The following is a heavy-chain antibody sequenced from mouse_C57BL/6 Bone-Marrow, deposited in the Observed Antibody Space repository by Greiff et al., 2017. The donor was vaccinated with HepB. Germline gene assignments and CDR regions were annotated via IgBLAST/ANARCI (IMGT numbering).Heavy chain of an antibody. J-gene: IGHJ1*03. CDR3: ARHGNYYGSSPYWYFDV. V-gene: IGHV5-6*02. CDR1: GFTFSSYG. CDR2: ISSGGSYT. D-gene: IGHD1-1*01. Sequence: DVKLVESGGDLVKPGGSLKLSCAASGFTFSSYGMSWVRQTPDKRLEWVATISSGGSYTYYPDSVKGRFTISRDNAKNTLYLQMSSLKSEDTAMYYCARHGNYYGSSPYWYFDVWGTGTTVTVSS.